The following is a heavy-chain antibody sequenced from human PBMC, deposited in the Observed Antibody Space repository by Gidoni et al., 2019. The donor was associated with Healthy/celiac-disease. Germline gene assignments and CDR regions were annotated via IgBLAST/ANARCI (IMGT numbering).Heavy chain of an antibody. CDR2: IVVGSGNT. CDR1: GFTFTSSA. J-gene: IGHJ6*02. V-gene: IGHV1-58*02. D-gene: IGHD2-8*02. Sequence: MQLVQSGPEVKKPGTSVKVSCKASGFTFTSSAMQWVRQARGQRLEWIGWIVVGSGNTNYAQKFQERFTITRDMSTSTAYMELSSLRSEDTAVYYCAADELSHLWWFNYYGMDVWGQGTTVTVSS. CDR3: AADELSHLWWFNYYGMDV.